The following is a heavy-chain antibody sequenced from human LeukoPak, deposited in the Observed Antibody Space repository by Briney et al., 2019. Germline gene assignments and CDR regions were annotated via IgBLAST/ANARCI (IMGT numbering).Heavy chain of an antibody. CDR2: FDTEVGET. J-gene: IGHJ4*02. CDR1: GYTLTELS. Sequence: ASVKVSCKVSGYTLTELSMHWGRQAPGKGLEWMGGFDTEVGETIYAQKFQGRVTMTEDPSTDTAYMELSSLRSEGTAVYYCVSGSYLNFDYWGEGTLVTVSS. V-gene: IGHV1-24*01. CDR3: VSGSYLNFDY. D-gene: IGHD3-10*01.